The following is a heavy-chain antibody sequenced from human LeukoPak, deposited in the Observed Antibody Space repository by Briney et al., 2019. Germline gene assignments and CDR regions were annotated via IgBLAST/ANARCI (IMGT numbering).Heavy chain of an antibody. CDR2: ASPIYGTS. CDR3: ARDCSGGRCYGAFDI. J-gene: IGHJ3*02. V-gene: IGHV1-69*13. Sequence: SVKVSCKSSGGTFGRYAITWVRQAPGQRLEWMGGASPIYGTSDYAQRFQGRVTISADESTSTAKLEVRSLTAEDTAVYYCARDCSGGRCYGAFDIWGQGTWVLVSP. CDR1: GGTFGRYA. D-gene: IGHD2-15*01.